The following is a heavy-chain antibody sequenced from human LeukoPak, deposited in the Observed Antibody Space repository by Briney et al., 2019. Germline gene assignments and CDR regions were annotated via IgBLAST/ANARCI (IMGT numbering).Heavy chain of an antibody. V-gene: IGHV3-7*01. J-gene: IGHJ3*02. D-gene: IGHD3-22*01. CDR3: ARDALHHDSSGWGCFDI. Sequence: GGSLRLSCAASGFTFSSYWMSWVRQAPGKGLEWVANIKQDGSEKYYVDSVKGRFTISRDNAKNSLYLQMNSLRAEDTAVYYCARDALHHDSSGWGCFDIWGQGTMVTVSS. CDR2: IKQDGSEK. CDR1: GFTFSSYW.